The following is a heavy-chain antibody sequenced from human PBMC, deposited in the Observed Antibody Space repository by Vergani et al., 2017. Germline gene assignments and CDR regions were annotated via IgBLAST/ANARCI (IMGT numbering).Heavy chain of an antibody. CDR2: IYTSGST. V-gene: IGHV4-61*02. D-gene: IGHD3-10*01. Sequence: QVQLQQWGAGLVKPSQTLSLTCTVSGGSISSGSYYWSWIRQPAGKGLEWIGRIYTSGSTNYNPSLKSRVTISVDTSKNQFSLKLSSVTAADTAVYYCARGILWFGELSWFDPWGQGTLVTVSS. J-gene: IGHJ5*02. CDR3: ARGILWFGELSWFDP. CDR1: GGSISSGSYY.